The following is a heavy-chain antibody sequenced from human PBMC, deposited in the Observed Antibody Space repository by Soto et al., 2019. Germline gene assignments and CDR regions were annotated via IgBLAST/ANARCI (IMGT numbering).Heavy chain of an antibody. V-gene: IGHV3-30*03. CDR3: ARDDRSHLAYQSASRGQMAAFDY. CDR1: GFPFSTYG. D-gene: IGHD3-16*01. CDR2: ISYDGHNR. J-gene: IGHJ4*02. Sequence: QVQLVESGGGVVQPGRSLRLSCAASGFPFSTYGMHWVRQAPGKGLEWVAVISYDGHNRYHADSVKGRFAVSRDNSTNTGYLQVDHLRAEDTAVYYCARDDRSHLAYQSASRGQMAAFDYWGQGTLVTVS.